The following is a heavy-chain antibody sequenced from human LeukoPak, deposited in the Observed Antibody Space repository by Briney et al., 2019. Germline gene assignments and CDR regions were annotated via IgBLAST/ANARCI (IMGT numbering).Heavy chain of an antibody. Sequence: GGSLRLSCAASGFTFNSYAMYWVRQAPGKGLEWVSFISITGCSIHYTDSVKGRFTISRDNAKNSLYIQMNSLRAEDTAVYYCARHGYNGFDMWGQGTMVTVSS. CDR3: ARHGYNGFDM. V-gene: IGHV3-21*01. D-gene: IGHD5-12*01. J-gene: IGHJ3*02. CDR2: ISITGCSI. CDR1: GFTFNSYA.